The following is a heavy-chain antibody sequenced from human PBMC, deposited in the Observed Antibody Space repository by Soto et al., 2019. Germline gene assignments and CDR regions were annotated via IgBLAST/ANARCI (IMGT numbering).Heavy chain of an antibody. J-gene: IGHJ4*02. CDR3: SRGILV. V-gene: IGHV4-31*03. D-gene: IGHD5-18*01. CDR1: GGSINSGGYC. CDR2: ISYGGST. Sequence: QVQLQESGPGLVKPSQTLSLTCTVSGGSINSGGYCWSWNRQHPGKGLDWIGCISYGGSTSYNPSLKSRVTISVDTSKNQFSLKLTSVTAADTAVYYCSRGILVWGQGALITVSS.